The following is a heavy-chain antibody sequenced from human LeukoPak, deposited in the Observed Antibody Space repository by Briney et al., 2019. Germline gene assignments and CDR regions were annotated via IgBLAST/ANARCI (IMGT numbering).Heavy chain of an antibody. CDR3: AGDAYDSSGRAFDI. J-gene: IGHJ3*02. D-gene: IGHD3-22*01. CDR1: GGSISSYY. CDR2: IYISGST. V-gene: IGHV4-4*07. Sequence: SETLSLTCSASGGSISSYYWSWIRQPAGKGLDWIGRIYISGSTNYNPSLKSRLTMSVDTSKNEISLNLTSVTAADTAVYYCAGDAYDSSGRAFDIWGQGTMVSVSS.